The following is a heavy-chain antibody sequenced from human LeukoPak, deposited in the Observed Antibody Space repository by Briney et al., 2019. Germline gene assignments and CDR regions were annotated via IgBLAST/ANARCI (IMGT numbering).Heavy chain of an antibody. V-gene: IGHV1-18*01. J-gene: IGHJ4*02. D-gene: IGHD2-21*02. CDR2: ISAYNGNT. CDR1: GYTFTSYG. Sequence: GASAKVSCKASGYTFTSYGISWVRQAPGQGLEWMGWISAYNGNTNYAQKLQGRVTMTTDTSTSTAYMELRSLRSDDTAVYYCARDEAYCGGDCYSGGFDYWGQGTLVTVSS. CDR3: ARDEAYCGGDCYSGGFDY.